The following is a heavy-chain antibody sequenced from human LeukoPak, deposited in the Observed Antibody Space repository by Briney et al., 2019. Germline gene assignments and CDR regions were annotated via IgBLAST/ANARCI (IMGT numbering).Heavy chain of an antibody. CDR3: ARQKLGSLSVAGWFFQL. CDR2: IYYSGST. CDR1: GGSISSYY. V-gene: IGHV4-59*08. Sequence: PSQTLSLTCTVSGGSISSYYWSWIRQPPGKGLEWIGYIYYSGSTNYNPSLKSRVTISVDTSKNEFSLNLKSVTAADTAVYYCARQKLGSLSVAGWFFQLWGQGTLVTVSS. J-gene: IGHJ1*01. D-gene: IGHD6-19*01.